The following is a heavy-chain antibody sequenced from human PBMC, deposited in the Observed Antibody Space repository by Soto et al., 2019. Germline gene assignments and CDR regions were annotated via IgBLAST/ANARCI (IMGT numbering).Heavy chain of an antibody. J-gene: IGHJ4*02. D-gene: IGHD3-10*01. Sequence: TPSLTCNVSGGSLSSGGYYWSWIRQHPGKGLEWIGYIYYSGSTYYNPSLKSRVTISVDTSKNQFSLKLSSVTAADTAVYYCAAGPFGELSLVGKYWGQGTLVTVSS. CDR3: AAGPFGELSLVGKY. CDR1: GGSLSSGGYY. V-gene: IGHV4-31*03. CDR2: IYYSGST.